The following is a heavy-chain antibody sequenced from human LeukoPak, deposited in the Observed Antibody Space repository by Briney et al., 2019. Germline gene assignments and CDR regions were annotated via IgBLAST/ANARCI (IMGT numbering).Heavy chain of an antibody. Sequence: GGSLRLSCAASGFTFDDYAMHWVRHAPGKGLEWVSGIIWNSGSIGYADSVKGRFTISRDNAKNSLYLQMNSLRAEDTALYYCAKDPAATLPPYYFDYWGQGTLVTVSS. CDR1: GFTFDDYA. D-gene: IGHD2-15*01. CDR2: IIWNSGSI. CDR3: AKDPAATLPPYYFDY. V-gene: IGHV3-9*01. J-gene: IGHJ4*02.